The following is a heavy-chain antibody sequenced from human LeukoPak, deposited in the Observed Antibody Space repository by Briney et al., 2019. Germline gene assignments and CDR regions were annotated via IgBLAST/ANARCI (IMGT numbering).Heavy chain of an antibody. V-gene: IGHV3-30*04. CDR2: MSSDAIKT. Sequence: GGSLRLSCETSGFTFRTCGVHWVRQAPGKGLEWVALMSSDAIKTYYADSVKGRFSISRDGSKDTLYLQMNSLRAEDTAVYYCAKDHAGSGRAFESWGQGTLVTVSS. CDR3: AKDHAGSGRAFES. CDR1: GFTFRTCG. J-gene: IGHJ4*02. D-gene: IGHD2-15*01.